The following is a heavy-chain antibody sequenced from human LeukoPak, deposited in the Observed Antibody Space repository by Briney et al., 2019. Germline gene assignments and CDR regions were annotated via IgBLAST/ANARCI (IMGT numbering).Heavy chain of an antibody. CDR1: GASLTGYY. Sequence: SETLSPTCAVYGASLTGYYWSWIRQPPGKGREWIGEINHSGRNNYNPSLKSRVTISVDTSKNQFSLKLSSVTAADTAVYYCARLGGYSSGWYNYWGQGTLVTVSS. CDR2: INHSGRN. J-gene: IGHJ4*02. D-gene: IGHD6-19*01. V-gene: IGHV4-34*01. CDR3: ARLGGYSSGWYNY.